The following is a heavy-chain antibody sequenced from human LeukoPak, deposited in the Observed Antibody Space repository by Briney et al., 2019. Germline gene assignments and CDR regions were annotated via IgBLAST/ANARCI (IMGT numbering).Heavy chain of an antibody. J-gene: IGHJ4*02. CDR3: ARGAYYYED. CDR1: GFTFSSHS. D-gene: IGHD3-22*01. Sequence: GGSLRLSCAASGFTFSSHSMNWVRQAPGKGLEWVSYISSSSSTIYYADSVKGRFTISRDNAKNSLYLQMNSLRAEDTAVYYCARGAYYYEDWGQGTLVTVSS. CDR2: ISSSSSTI. V-gene: IGHV3-48*01.